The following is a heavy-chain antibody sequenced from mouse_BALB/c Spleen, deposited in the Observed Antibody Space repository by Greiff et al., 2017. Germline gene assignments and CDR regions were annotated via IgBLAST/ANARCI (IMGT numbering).Heavy chain of an antibody. Sequence: LQQPGSELVRPGASVKLSCKASGYTFTSYWMHWVKQRPGQGLEWIGNIYPGSGSTNYDEKFKSKATLTVDTSSSTAYMQLSSLTSEDSAVYYCTRQADYRYEVYYYAMDYGGQGTSVTGSA. V-gene: IGHV1S22*01. D-gene: IGHD2-14*01. CDR2: IYPGSGST. CDR1: GYTFTSYW. J-gene: IGHJ4*01. CDR3: TRQADYRYEVYYYAMDY.